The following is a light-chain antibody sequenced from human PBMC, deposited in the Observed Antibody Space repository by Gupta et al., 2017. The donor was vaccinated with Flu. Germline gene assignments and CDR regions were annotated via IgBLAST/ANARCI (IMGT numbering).Light chain of an antibody. CDR1: QHIMNF. J-gene: IGKJ3*01. CDR2: PAS. CDR3: YQDYGYPTT. V-gene: IGKV1-16*02. Sequence: IHMPPSPSSLSASVGDRVTITCRASQHIMNFLAWFQHKPGKAPQSLIHPASSLRSGVPSKFSGNGFGTDFTLTIRRLPPENYATIFCYQDYGYPTTSGHGTNVDIK.